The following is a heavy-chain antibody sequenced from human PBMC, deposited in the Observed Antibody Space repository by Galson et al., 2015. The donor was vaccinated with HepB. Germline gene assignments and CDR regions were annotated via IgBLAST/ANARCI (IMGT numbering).Heavy chain of an antibody. CDR3: ARSPQLPYYDSSGWSDYYFDY. Sequence: QSGAEVKKPGESLRISCKGSGYSFTSYWISWVRQMPGKGLEWMGRIDPSDSYTNYSPSFQGHVTISADKSISTAYLQWSSLKASDTAMYYCARSPQLPYYDSSGWSDYYFDYWGQGTLVTVSS. D-gene: IGHD3-22*01. J-gene: IGHJ4*02. CDR2: IDPSDSYT. V-gene: IGHV5-10-1*01. CDR1: GYSFTSYW.